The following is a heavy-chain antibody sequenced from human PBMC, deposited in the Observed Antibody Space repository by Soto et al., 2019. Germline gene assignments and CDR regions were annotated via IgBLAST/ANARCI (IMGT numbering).Heavy chain of an antibody. CDR3: ARHPERIAQIGWFDP. V-gene: IGHV3-15*01. D-gene: IGHD6-13*01. Sequence: PGGSLRLSCAASGFTFSNAWMSWVRQAPGKGLEWVGRIKSKTDGGTTDYAAPVKGRFTISRDNAKNSLYLQMNSLRAEDTAVYYCARHPERIAQIGWFDPWGQGTLVTVSS. J-gene: IGHJ5*02. CDR2: IKSKTDGGTT. CDR1: GFTFSNAW.